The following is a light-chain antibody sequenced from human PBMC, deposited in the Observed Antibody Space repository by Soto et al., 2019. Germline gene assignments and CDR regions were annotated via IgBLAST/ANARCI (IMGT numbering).Light chain of an antibody. CDR2: DAS. CDR1: QSVSTY. Sequence: EIVLTQSPATVSLSPGERATLSCRASQSVSTYLAWYQQKPGQAPRLLMHDASNRATGVPARFSGSGSGTDFTLTISSLEPEDFAVYYCQQRSNWPPTITFGQGTRLEIK. V-gene: IGKV3-11*01. CDR3: QQRSNWPPTIT. J-gene: IGKJ5*01.